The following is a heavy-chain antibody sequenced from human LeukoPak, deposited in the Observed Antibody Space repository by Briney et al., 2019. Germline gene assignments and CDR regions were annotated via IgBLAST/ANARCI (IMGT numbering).Heavy chain of an antibody. V-gene: IGHV5-51*01. CDR2: IYPGDSET. D-gene: IGHD3-22*01. CDR1: GYSFTTYW. Sequence: GESLKISCQGFGYSFTTYWIGWVRQMPGKGLEWMGIIYPGDSETRYNPSFQGQVTISVDKSIATTYLQWTGLQASDTAIYYCARRYYYDSTGYSDAFDIWGQGTMVTVSS. J-gene: IGHJ3*02. CDR3: ARRYYYDSTGYSDAFDI.